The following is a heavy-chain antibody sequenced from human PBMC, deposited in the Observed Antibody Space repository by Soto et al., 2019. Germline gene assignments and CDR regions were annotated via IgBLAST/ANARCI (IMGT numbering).Heavy chain of an antibody. CDR2: IYHSGTT. Sequence: PSETLSLTCTVSGDSITGSYWSWIRQPPGKTLEWIGYIYHSGTTTYNPYLKSRVSISVDTSKNQFSLRLTSVIAADTAVYYCARDMPYAAGSLAGCDYWGQGILVTVSS. CDR3: ARDMPYAAGSLAGCDY. CDR1: GDSITGSY. J-gene: IGHJ4*02. D-gene: IGHD1-26*01. V-gene: IGHV4-59*01.